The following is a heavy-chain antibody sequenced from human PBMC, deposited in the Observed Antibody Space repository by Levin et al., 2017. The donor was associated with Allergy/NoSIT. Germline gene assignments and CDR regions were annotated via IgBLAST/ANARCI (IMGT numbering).Heavy chain of an antibody. CDR3: ARKTSGWSYTMDY. CDR2: IRSDGTTV. CDR1: GFTFSTYS. V-gene: IGHV3-48*04. J-gene: IGHJ4*02. Sequence: GGSLRLSCAASGFTFSTYSMNWVRQAPGKGLEWVSYIRSDGTTVYYADSVKGRFTISRDNAKNSLSLQMNSLRAEDTAVYYCARKTSGWSYTMDYWGQGTLVTVSS. D-gene: IGHD6-19*01.